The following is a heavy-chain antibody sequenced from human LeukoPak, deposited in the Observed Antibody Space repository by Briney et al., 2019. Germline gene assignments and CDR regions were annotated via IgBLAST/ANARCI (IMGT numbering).Heavy chain of an antibody. CDR2: IRYDGSNK. CDR1: GFTFSSYG. V-gene: IGHV3-30*02. J-gene: IGHJ4*02. CDR3: AKNVAGKYSSGWTLDY. D-gene: IGHD6-19*01. Sequence: GSLRLSCAASGFTFSSYGMHWVRQAPGKGLEWVAFIRYDGSNKYYADSVKGRFTISRDNSKNTLYLQMNSLRAEDTAVYYCAKNVAGKYSSGWTLDYWGQGTLVTVSS.